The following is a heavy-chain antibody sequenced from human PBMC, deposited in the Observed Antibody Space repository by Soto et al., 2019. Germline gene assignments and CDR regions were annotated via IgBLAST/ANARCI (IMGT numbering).Heavy chain of an antibody. V-gene: IGHV2-5*02. CDR1: GLSLSTTGVG. CDR3: VQSRCGGDCLQSYSSHSYYGLDV. CDR2: IYWDDDK. D-gene: IGHD2-21*02. J-gene: IGHJ6*02. Sequence: QITLKESGPTLVKPTQTLTLTCTFSGLSLSTTGVGVGWIRQPPGKALELLALIYWDDDKRYSPSLKSRLTITKDTSKNQVVLTMTNMDPVDTATYYCVQSRCGGDCLQSYSSHSYYGLDVWGHGTTVTVSS.